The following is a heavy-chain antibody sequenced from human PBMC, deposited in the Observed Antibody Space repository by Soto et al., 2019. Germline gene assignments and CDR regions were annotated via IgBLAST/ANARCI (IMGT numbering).Heavy chain of an antibody. V-gene: IGHV4-34*01. CDR1: GVSVNDYY. D-gene: IGHD3-3*01. CDR3: ATRITVFGLVMPTFDP. CDR2: INHTGDI. J-gene: IGHJ5*02. Sequence: SETLSLTCAVYGVSVNDYYLNWIRQPPGKGLEWIWGINHTGDIHYNPSLKSRVTMSVDTSKNQFSLRLSSVTAADTAIYYCATRITVFGLVMPTFDPWGQGTQVTVSS.